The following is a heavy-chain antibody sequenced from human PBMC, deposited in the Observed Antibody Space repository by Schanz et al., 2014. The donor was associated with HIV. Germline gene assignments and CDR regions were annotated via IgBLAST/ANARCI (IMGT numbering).Heavy chain of an antibody. CDR3: TRVITRWFGGARYASDV. D-gene: IGHD3-10*01. V-gene: IGHV3-49*05. J-gene: IGHJ6*02. Sequence: EVQLVESGGGLVKPGRSLRLSCTTSGFTFSDYPVSWLRQAPGKGLEWVGFIKSKAYGGTPEYAASVKGRFTISRDDSKSIAYLQLNSLRVEDTAIYYCTRVITRWFGGARYASDVWGQGTTVIVSS. CDR1: GFTFSDYP. CDR2: IKSKAYGGTP.